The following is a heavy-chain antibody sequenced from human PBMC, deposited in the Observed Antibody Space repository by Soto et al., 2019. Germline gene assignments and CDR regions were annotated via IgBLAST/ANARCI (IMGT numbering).Heavy chain of an antibody. Sequence: QVQLQQWGAGLLKPSETLSLTCAVYGGSFSGYYWSWIRQPPGKGLEWIGEINQSGSTNYNPSLRSRVTIQVDPSKTQFSLKLSSVTAADPAVYYCARTYSSSWSPFAYWGQGTLVTVSS. J-gene: IGHJ4*02. D-gene: IGHD6-13*01. CDR3: ARTYSSSWSPFAY. CDR1: GGSFSGYY. CDR2: INQSGST. V-gene: IGHV4-34*01.